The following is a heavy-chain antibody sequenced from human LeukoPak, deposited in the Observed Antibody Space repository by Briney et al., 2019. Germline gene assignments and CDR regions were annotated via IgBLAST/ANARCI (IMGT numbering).Heavy chain of an antibody. CDR2: MSGSGGST. D-gene: IGHD3-22*01. Sequence: GGSLRLSCAASGFTFSSYAMSWVRQAPGKGLEWVSGMSGSGGSTYYADSVKGRFTISRDNSKNTLYLQMNTLRAEDTAVYYCARLDSSATKDWYFDLWGRGTLVTVSS. CDR1: GFTFSSYA. CDR3: ARLDSSATKDWYFDL. J-gene: IGHJ2*01. V-gene: IGHV3-23*01.